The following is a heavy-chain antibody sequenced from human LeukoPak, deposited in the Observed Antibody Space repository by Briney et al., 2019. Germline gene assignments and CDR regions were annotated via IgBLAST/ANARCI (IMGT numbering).Heavy chain of an antibody. CDR2: PRFDARDK. Sequence: GGSLRLSCAASGFTFSNYDMHWVRQAPGKGLEWVACPRFDARDKYYTDSVKGRFTISRDNSRNTLYLQMNSLRAEDTAVYYCAKDRSLTSGTQFDYWGQGTLVTVSS. J-gene: IGHJ4*02. D-gene: IGHD3-10*01. CDR3: AKDRSLTSGTQFDY. V-gene: IGHV3-30*02. CDR1: GFTFSNYD.